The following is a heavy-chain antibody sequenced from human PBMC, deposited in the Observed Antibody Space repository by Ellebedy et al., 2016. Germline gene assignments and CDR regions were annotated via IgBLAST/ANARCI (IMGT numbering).Heavy chain of an antibody. J-gene: IGHJ4*02. CDR1: GFTFSSYG. CDR2: ISYDGSNK. V-gene: IGHV3-30*03. CDR3: ARVRKSSSSPLGV. D-gene: IGHD6-6*01. Sequence: GGSLRLXCAASGFTFSSYGMHWVRQAPGKGLEWVAVISYDGSNKYYADSVKGRFTISRDNSKNTLYLQMNSLRAEDTAVYYCARVRKSSSSPLGVWGQGTLVTVSS.